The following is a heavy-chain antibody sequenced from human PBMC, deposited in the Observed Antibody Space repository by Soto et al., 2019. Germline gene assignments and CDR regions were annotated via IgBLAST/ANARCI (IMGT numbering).Heavy chain of an antibody. CDR1: GFTFSSYG. CDR3: AKALEYSSYGRYYGMDV. J-gene: IGHJ6*02. Sequence: GGSLRLSCAASGFTFSSYGMHWVRQAPGKGLEWVAVISYDGSNKYYADSVKGRFTISRDNSKNTLYLQMNSLRAGDTAVYYCAKALEYSSYGRYYGMDVWGQGTKVTVSS. D-gene: IGHD4-4*01. CDR2: ISYDGSNK. V-gene: IGHV3-30*18.